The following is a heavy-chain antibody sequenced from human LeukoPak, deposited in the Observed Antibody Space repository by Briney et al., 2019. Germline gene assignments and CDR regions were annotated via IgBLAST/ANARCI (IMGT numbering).Heavy chain of an antibody. CDR2: ISSNGGST. J-gene: IGHJ4*02. CDR1: GFTFSNYA. V-gene: IGHV3-64*01. CDR3: ARVAYCGGDCYSRIFDY. Sequence: GGSLRLSCAASGFTFSNYAMHWVRQAPGKGLEYVSAISSNGGSTYYANSVKGRFTISRDNSKNTLYLQLGSLRAEDMAVYHCARVAYCGGDCYSRIFDYWGQGTLGTVSS. D-gene: IGHD2-21*02.